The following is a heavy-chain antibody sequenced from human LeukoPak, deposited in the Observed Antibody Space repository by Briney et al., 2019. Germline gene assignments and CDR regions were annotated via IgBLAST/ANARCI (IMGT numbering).Heavy chain of an antibody. J-gene: IGHJ5*02. Sequence: GRSLRLSCAASGFTFSTYGMHWVRQAPGKGLEWVAVIWYDGSNKFYADSVKGRFTISRDNSKNTLYLQMNSLRAEDTGVYYCARQWWTRVVAVLYWFDPWGQGTLVTVSS. CDR3: ARQWWTRVVAVLYWFDP. CDR2: IWYDGSNK. V-gene: IGHV3-33*01. D-gene: IGHD2-15*01. CDR1: GFTFSTYG.